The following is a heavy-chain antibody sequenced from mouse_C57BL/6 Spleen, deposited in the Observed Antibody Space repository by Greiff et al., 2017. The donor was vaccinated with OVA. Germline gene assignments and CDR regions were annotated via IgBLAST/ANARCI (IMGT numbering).Heavy chain of an antibody. D-gene: IGHD4-1*01. J-gene: IGHJ2*01. V-gene: IGHV1-54*01. CDR3: ARERGGTRNFDY. Sequence: QVQLQQSGAELVRPGTSVKVSCKASGYAFTNYLIEWVKQRPGQGLEWIGVINPGSGGTNYNEKFKGKATLTADKSSSTAYMQLSSLTSEDSAVYFGARERGGTRNFDYWGQGTTLTVSS. CDR2: INPGSGGT. CDR1: GYAFTNYL.